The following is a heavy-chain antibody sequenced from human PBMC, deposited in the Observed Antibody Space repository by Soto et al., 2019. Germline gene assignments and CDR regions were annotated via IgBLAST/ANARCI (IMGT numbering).Heavy chain of an antibody. Sequence: GESLKISCKGSGYSFASYWIGWVRQMPGKGLEWMGIIYPGDSDTRYSPSFQGQVTISVDKSISTAYLQWSSLKASDTAMYYCARHGMALQKYHLTLPDRHDPPGQGTLVTVSS. CDR1: GYSFASYW. J-gene: IGHJ5*02. CDR2: IYPGDSDT. D-gene: IGHD2-2*01. CDR3: ARHGMALQKYHLTLPDRHDP. V-gene: IGHV5-51*01.